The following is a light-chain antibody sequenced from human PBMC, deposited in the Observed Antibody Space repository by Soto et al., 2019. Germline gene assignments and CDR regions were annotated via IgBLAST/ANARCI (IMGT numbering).Light chain of an antibody. CDR2: EGT. CDR3: CSYTTTTTLYV. J-gene: IGLJ1*01. CDR1: SGDVGSYDL. V-gene: IGLV2-14*02. Sequence: QSALTQPASVSGSPGQSITISCTGTSGDVGSYDLVSWYQQQPGKAPKLLIYEGTQRPSGLSTRFSGSKSGNTASLTISGLQAEDEADYYCCSYTTTTTLYVFGTGTKVTVL.